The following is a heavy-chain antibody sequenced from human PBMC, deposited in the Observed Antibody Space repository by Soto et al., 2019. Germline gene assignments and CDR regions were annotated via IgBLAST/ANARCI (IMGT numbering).Heavy chain of an antibody. CDR3: ARDGAYCSGTGCRDCYHYMDV. CDR1: GFSFSDYS. CDR2: ISGSTSYI. Sequence: EVQLVESGGGLVKPGGSLRLSCAASGFSFSDYSMNWVRQAPGKGLEWVSSISGSTSYIYYADSLKGRFTVSRDNAEKSLYLQMNSLRAEDTAVYYCARDGAYCSGTGCRDCYHYMDVWGKGTTVTVSS. V-gene: IGHV3-21*01. D-gene: IGHD2-2*01. J-gene: IGHJ6*03.